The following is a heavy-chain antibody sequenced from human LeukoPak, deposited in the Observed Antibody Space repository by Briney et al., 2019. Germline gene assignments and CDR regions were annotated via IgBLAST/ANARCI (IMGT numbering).Heavy chain of an antibody. D-gene: IGHD3-3*01. CDR1: GYTFTSYG. Sequence: GASVKVSCKASGYTFTSYGISWVRQAPGQGLEWMGWISAHNGNTNYAQKLQGRVTMTTDTSTSTAYMELRSLRSDDTAVYYCARVTAYDFWSGYYVRKPDYFDYWGQGTLVTVSS. V-gene: IGHV1-18*01. CDR2: ISAHNGNT. J-gene: IGHJ4*02. CDR3: ARVTAYDFWSGYYVRKPDYFDY.